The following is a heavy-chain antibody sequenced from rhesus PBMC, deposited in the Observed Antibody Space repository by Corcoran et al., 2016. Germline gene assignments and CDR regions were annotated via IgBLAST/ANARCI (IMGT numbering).Heavy chain of an antibody. J-gene: IGHJ6*01. V-gene: IGHV4S2*01. CDR1: GASISSNY. D-gene: IGHD2-21*01. CDR3: ARDKYCTGSGCYDDGLDS. Sequence: QVQLQESGPGLVKPSRTLPPTCAVSGASISSNYWSWISQAAGKGRERVGRIIGSGASTDYHPSLKRRVTISIDTSKNHFSLKLSSVTAADTAVYYCARDKYCTGSGCYDDGLDSWGQGVVVTVSS. CDR2: IIGSGAST.